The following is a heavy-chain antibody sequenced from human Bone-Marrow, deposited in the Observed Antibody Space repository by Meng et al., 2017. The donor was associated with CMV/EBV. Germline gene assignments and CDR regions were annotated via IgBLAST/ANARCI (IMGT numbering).Heavy chain of an antibody. CDR2: VSSAATYK. CDR3: VRARGLPAGSYYFDY. V-gene: IGHV3-21*01. J-gene: IGHJ4*02. CDR1: GFTFSAYG. D-gene: IGHD6-19*01. Sequence: SGFTFSAYGLSWVRQAPGQGLEWVSSVSSAATYKSYANSLKCRFAISRDNAKNSLYLQMESLRVDDTAIYYCVRARGLPAGSYYFDYWGQGALVTVSS.